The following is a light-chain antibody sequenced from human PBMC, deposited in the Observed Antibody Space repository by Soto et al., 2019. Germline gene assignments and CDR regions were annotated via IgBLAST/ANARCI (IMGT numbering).Light chain of an antibody. CDR3: AAWDDSLNGPV. V-gene: IGLV1-44*01. Sequence: QSVLTQPPSASGTPGQRVTISCSGSSSNIGSNTVNWYQQLPGTAPKLLIYSNNQRPSGVPDRLSGSKSGTSASLAISGIQSEDEADYYCAAWDDSLNGPVFCGVTKLTVL. CDR1: SSNIGSNT. CDR2: SNN. J-gene: IGLJ3*02.